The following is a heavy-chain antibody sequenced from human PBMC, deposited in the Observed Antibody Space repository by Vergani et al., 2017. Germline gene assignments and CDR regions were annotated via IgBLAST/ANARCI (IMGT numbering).Heavy chain of an antibody. CDR3: ARAASLVTTDIVYYMDV. Sequence: QVQLVQSGAEVKKPGASVKVSCKASGYTFTSYDINWVRQATGQGLEWMGWMNPNSGNTGYAQKFQGRVTITADESTSTAYMELSSLRSEDTAVYYCARAASLVTTDIVYYMDVWGKGTTVTVSS. J-gene: IGHJ6*03. CDR2: MNPNSGNT. V-gene: IGHV1-8*01. CDR1: GYTFTSYD. D-gene: IGHD4-11*01.